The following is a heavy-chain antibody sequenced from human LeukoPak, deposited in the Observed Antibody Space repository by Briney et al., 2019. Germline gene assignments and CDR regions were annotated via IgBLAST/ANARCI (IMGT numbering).Heavy chain of an antibody. Sequence: GASVKVSCKASGYTFTAYYIHWVRQAPGQGLEWMGWINPNSGGTNYAQKFQGRVTMTRDTSINTAYMELSSLISDDTAVYYCARDGLTWLVQDFWGQGTLVPVSS. CDR3: ARDGLTWLVQDF. CDR1: GYTFTAYY. V-gene: IGHV1-2*02. CDR2: INPNSGGT. J-gene: IGHJ4*02. D-gene: IGHD6-19*01.